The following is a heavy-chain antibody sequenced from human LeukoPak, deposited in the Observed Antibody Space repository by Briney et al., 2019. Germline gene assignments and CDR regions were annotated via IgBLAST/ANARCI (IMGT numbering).Heavy chain of an antibody. D-gene: IGHD1-26*01. V-gene: IGHV3-30-3*01. CDR1: GFTFSSYA. CDR3: ARALLGANRGGSYNY. Sequence: GGSLRLSCAASGFTFSSYAMHWVRQAPGKGLEWVAVISYDGSNKYYADSVKGRFTISRDNSKNTLYLQMNSLRAEDTAVYYRARALLGANRGGSYNYWGQGTLVTVSS. CDR2: ISYDGSNK. J-gene: IGHJ4*02.